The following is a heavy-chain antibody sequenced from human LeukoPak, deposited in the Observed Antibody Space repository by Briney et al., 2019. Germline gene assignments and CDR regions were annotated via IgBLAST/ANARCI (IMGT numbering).Heavy chain of an antibody. CDR2: IYYSGST. J-gene: IGHJ4*02. V-gene: IGHV4-59*01. D-gene: IGHD3-22*01. CDR1: GGSISSYY. Sequence: TPSETLSLTCTVSGGSISSYYWSWIRQPPGKGLEWIGYIYYSGSTSYNPSLKSRVTISVDTSKNQFSLKLSSVTAADTAVYYCARGGDSSGYYYPVFDYWGQGTLVTVSS. CDR3: ARGGDSSGYYYPVFDY.